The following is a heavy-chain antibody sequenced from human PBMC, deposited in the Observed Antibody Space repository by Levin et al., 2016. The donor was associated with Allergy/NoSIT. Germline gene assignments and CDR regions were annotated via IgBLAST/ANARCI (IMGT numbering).Heavy chain of an antibody. J-gene: IGHJ3*02. Sequence: WIRQPPGKGLEWIGSIYYSGSTYYNPSLKSRVTISVDTSKNQFSLKLSSVTAADTAVYYCARAYLPPRMIIVVTYLGYDAFDIWGQGTMVTVSS. D-gene: IGHD3-22*01. CDR3: ARAYLPPRMIIVVTYLGYDAFDI. CDR2: IYYSGST. V-gene: IGHV4-39*07.